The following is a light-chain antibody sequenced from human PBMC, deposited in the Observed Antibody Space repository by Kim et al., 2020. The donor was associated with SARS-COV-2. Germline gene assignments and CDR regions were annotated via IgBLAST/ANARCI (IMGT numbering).Light chain of an antibody. CDR3: QQYDRPPVT. CDR2: RAS. Sequence: SPGGKATPSGRASQSLSSPYLAWYQQRHGQAPSLLISRASLRATGVPDRFSGSGSGTDFTLTISRVETEDSAMYYCQQYDRPPVTFGPGTKVDIK. V-gene: IGKV3-20*01. J-gene: IGKJ3*01. CDR1: QSLSSPY.